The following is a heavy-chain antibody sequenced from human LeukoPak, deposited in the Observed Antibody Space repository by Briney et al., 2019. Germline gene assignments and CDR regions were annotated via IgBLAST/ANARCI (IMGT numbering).Heavy chain of an antibody. CDR1: GFTFDDCA. Sequence: AGGSLRLSCAASGFTFDDCAMHWVRQAPGKGLEWVSLISGDGGSTSYADSVKGRFTISRDNSRNSLYLQINSLRTEDTAFYYCAKDLGGSYYVLDYWGQGTLVTVSS. J-gene: IGHJ4*02. CDR3: AKDLGGSYYVLDY. CDR2: ISGDGGST. V-gene: IGHV3-43*02. D-gene: IGHD1-26*01.